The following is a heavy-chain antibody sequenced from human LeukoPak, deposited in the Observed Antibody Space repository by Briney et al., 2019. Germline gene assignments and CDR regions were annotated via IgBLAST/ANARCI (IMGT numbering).Heavy chain of an antibody. CDR1: GFIFSSYG. CDR2: IWLDGSNR. CDR3: AREGIGYYFDY. Sequence: GGSLRLSCAASGFIFSSYGMHWVRQAPGKGLEWVAVIWLDGSNRNYADSVKGRFTISRDNSKNSLYLQMNSLRAEDTAVYYCAREGIGYYFDYWGQGALVTVSS. D-gene: IGHD3-10*01. J-gene: IGHJ4*02. V-gene: IGHV3-33*01.